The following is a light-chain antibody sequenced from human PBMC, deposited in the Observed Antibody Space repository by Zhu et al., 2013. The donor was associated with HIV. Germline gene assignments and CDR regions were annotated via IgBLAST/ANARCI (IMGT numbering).Light chain of an antibody. J-gene: IGKJ1*01. CDR1: QSISNW. Sequence: DIQMTQSPSTLSASVGDRVTITCRASQSISNWLAWYQQQPGKAPKLLIYDASSLESGVPSTFSGSGSGTEFTLTVNSLQPDDFATYYCQDYNGFPWTFGQGTEVELK. CDR2: DAS. V-gene: IGKV1-5*01. CDR3: QDYNGFPWT.